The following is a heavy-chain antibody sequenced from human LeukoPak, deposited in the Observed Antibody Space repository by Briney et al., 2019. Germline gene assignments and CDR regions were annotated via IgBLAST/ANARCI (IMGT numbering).Heavy chain of an antibody. V-gene: IGHV4-39*01. D-gene: IGHD4-17*01. J-gene: IGHJ4*02. CDR3: ASEYGDYGYSDY. CDR1: RGSISSSSYS. Sequence: SETLSLTCTVSRGSISSSSYSWGWIRQPPGKGLEWIGNIYYSGSTHYNPSLKSRVTISVDTSKNQFSLRLSSVTAADTAVYYCASEYGDYGYSDYWGQGNLVTVSS. CDR2: IYYSGST.